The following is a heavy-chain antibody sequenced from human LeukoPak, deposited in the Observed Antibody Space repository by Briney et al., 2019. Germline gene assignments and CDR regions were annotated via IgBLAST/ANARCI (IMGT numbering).Heavy chain of an antibody. CDR3: ARVLPNFGVVILYYYYGMDV. Sequence: ASVKVSCKASGYTFTNYGISWVRQAPGQGLEWMGWISAYNGNTNYAQKLQGRVTMTTDTSTSTAYMELRSLRSDDTAVYYCARVLPNFGVVILYYYYGMDVWGQGTTVTVSS. V-gene: IGHV1-18*01. D-gene: IGHD3-3*01. CDR1: GYTFTNYG. CDR2: ISAYNGNT. J-gene: IGHJ6*02.